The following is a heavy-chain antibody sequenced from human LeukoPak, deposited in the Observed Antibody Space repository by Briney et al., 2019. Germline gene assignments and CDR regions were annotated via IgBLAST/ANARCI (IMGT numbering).Heavy chain of an antibody. CDR2: VHYSGST. V-gene: IGHV4-59*01. J-gene: IGHJ6*03. Sequence: PSETLSLTCSVSGGSMTGYFWSWIRQAPGKGLEHIGYVHYSGSTNYNPSLKSRLTISVDTSKRQFFLRLTSVTAADTAVYYCARGYSTGSKRFSMYYNMDVWGKGTTVTVSS. CDR3: ARGYSTGSKRFSMYYNMDV. D-gene: IGHD1-26*01. CDR1: GGSMTGYF.